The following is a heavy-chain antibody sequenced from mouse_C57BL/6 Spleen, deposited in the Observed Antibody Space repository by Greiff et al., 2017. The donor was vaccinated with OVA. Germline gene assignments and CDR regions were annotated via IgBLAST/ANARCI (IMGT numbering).Heavy chain of an antibody. CDR2: IDPETGGT. CDR3: TGAGTLYYFDY. V-gene: IGHV1-15*01. CDR1: GYTFTVYE. Sequence: VQLQESGAELVRPGASVTLSCKASGYTFTVYEMHWVKQTPVHGLEWIGAIDPETGGTAYNQKFKGKAILTADKSSSTAYMELRSRTSEDSAVYYCTGAGTLYYFDYWGQGTTLTVSS. D-gene: IGHD4-1*01. J-gene: IGHJ2*01.